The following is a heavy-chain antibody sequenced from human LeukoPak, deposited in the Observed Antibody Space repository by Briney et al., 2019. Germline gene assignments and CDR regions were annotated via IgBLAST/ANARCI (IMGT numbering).Heavy chain of an antibody. Sequence: ASVKLSCTASGYTFTSYAMSWVRQAPGQGLEWMGWINTNTGNPTYAQGFRGRSVFSLDTSVSTAYRRISSLKAEDTVVYYCARDRTLFFSWGQGTLVTVSS. J-gene: IGHJ5*02. CDR1: GYTFTSYA. CDR3: ARDRTLFFS. V-gene: IGHV7-4-1*02. D-gene: IGHD3-3*01. CDR2: INTNTGNP.